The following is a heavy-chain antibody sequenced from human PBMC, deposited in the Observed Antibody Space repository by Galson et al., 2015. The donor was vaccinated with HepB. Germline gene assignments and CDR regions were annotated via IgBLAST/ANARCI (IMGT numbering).Heavy chain of an antibody. CDR2: ISPNTGNT. D-gene: IGHD6-6*01. V-gene: IGHV1-18*01. Sequence: QSGAEVKKPGASVKVSCKASAYTFRNNYLSWVRQAPGQGLEWMGWISPNTGNTNYAQKFQGRVTMSTDSSTSTAYMELRSLKSDDTAVYYCARRIAALHVRGACDLWGQGTMVTVSS. CDR3: ARRIAALHVRGACDL. J-gene: IGHJ3*01. CDR1: AYTFRNNY.